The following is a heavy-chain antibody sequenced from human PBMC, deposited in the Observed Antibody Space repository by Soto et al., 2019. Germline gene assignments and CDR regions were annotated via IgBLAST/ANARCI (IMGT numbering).Heavy chain of an antibody. CDR3: ARGRVDFWSGYYQTSFDY. CDR1: GGSISSYY. V-gene: IGHV4-59*01. CDR2: IYYSGST. J-gene: IGHJ4*02. Sequence: LSLTCTVSGGSISSYYWSWIRQPPGKGLEWIGYIYYSGSTNYNPSLKSRVTISVDTSKNQFSLKLSSVTAADTAVYYCARGRVDFWSGYYQTSFDYWGQGTLVTVSS. D-gene: IGHD3-3*01.